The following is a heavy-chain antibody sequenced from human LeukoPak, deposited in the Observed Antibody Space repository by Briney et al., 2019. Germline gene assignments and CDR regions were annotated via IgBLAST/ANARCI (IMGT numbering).Heavy chain of an antibody. D-gene: IGHD2-2*01. CDR3: AKDWNRYCSSTSCRPGDY. J-gene: IGHJ4*02. CDR2: IRYDGSNK. Sequence: GGSLRLSCAASGFTFSSYGMHWVRQAPGKGLEWVAFIRYDGSNKYYADSVKGRFTISRDNSKNTLYLQMNSLRAEDTAVYYCAKDWNRYCSSTSCRPGDYRGQGTLVTVSS. CDR1: GFTFSSYG. V-gene: IGHV3-30*02.